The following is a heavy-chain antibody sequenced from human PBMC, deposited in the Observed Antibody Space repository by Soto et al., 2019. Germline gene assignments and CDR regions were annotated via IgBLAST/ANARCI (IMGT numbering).Heavy chain of an antibody. CDR3: AREYCSSTSCLNWFDP. J-gene: IGHJ5*02. D-gene: IGHD2-2*01. Sequence: PGGSLRLSCAASEFTFSNYAMSWVRQAPGKGLEWVSVIYSGGSTYYADSVKGRFTISRDNSKNTLYLQMNSLRAEDTAVYYCAREYCSSTSCLNWFDPWGQGTLVTVSS. CDR1: EFTFSNYA. V-gene: IGHV3-66*01. CDR2: IYSGGST.